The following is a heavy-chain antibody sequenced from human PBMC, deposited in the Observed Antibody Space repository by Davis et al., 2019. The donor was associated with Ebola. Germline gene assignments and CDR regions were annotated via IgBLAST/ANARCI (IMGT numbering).Heavy chain of an antibody. V-gene: IGHV3-11*04. D-gene: IGHD2-2*01. Sequence: GESLKISCAASGFTFSDYYMNWIRQAPGKGPEWVSYISSTGNTIYYADSVKGRFTISRDNSKNTLYLQMNSLRAEDTAVYYCAREGKYRDESRTFDYWGQGTLVTVSS. CDR2: ISSTGNTI. J-gene: IGHJ4*02. CDR3: AREGKYRDESRTFDY. CDR1: GFTFSDYY.